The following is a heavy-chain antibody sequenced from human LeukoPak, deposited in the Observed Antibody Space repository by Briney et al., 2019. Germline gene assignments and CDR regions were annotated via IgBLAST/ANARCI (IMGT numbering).Heavy chain of an antibody. CDR2: IYSGGST. V-gene: IGHV3-53*04. J-gene: IGHJ2*01. D-gene: IGHD3-9*01. Sequence: GGSLRLSCAASGFTVSSNYMSGVRQAPGKGLEGVSVIYSGGSTSYADSVKGRFTISRHNSKNTLYLQMNSLRADDTAVYYCARGLTSPYWYFDLWGRGTLVTVSS. CDR1: GFTVSSNY. CDR3: ARGLTSPYWYFDL.